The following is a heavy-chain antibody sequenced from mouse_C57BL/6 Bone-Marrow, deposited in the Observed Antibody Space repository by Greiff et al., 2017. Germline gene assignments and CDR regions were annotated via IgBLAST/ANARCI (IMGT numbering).Heavy chain of an antibody. D-gene: IGHD1-1*01. CDR1: GYTFTSYW. J-gene: IGHJ4*01. CDR3: ARRPYYYGSSYPYYAMDY. V-gene: IGHV1-64*01. CDR2: IHPNSGST. Sequence: QVQLQQPGAELVKPGASVKLSCKASGYTFTSYWMHWVKQRPGQGLEWIGMIHPNSGSTNYNEKFKSKATLTVDKSSSTAYMQLSSLTSEDSAVYSCARRPYYYGSSYPYYAMDYWGQGTSVTVSS.